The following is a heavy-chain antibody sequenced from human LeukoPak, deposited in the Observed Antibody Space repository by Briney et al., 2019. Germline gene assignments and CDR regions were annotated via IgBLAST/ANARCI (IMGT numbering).Heavy chain of an antibody. J-gene: IGHJ3*02. D-gene: IGHD5-12*01. V-gene: IGHV3-30*04. CDR2: ISYDGSNK. CDR3: ARDVRYSGYDSGHDAFDI. CDR1: GFTFSSYA. Sequence: PGGSLRLSCAASGFTFSSYAMHWVRQAPDKGLEWVAVISYDGSNKYYADSVKGRFTISRDNSKNTLYLQMNSLRAEDTAVYYCARDVRYSGYDSGHDAFDIWGQGTMVTVSS.